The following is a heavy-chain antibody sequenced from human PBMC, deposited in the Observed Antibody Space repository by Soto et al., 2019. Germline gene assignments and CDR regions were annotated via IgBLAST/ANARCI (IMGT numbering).Heavy chain of an antibody. CDR2: VSTYSGNT. J-gene: IGHJ4*02. Sequence: QLVQSGAEVQKPGDSVKVSCKASGYTFNNYGVIWVRQAPGQGLKWMGWVSTYSGNTNYAQKFQGRVTITTDPSTTTAYIDLGSLRSDDTAVYYCARDNGYNDYWGQGTLVTVSS. V-gene: IGHV1-18*01. CDR3: ARDNGYNDY. D-gene: IGHD5-12*01. CDR1: GYTFNNYG.